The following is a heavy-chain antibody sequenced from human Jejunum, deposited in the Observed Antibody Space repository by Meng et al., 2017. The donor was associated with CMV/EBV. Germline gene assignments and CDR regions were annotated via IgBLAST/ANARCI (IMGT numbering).Heavy chain of an antibody. CDR3: VRAGSGNAYGLFDS. D-gene: IGHD1-26*01. J-gene: IGHJ4*02. Sequence: SGFTFSRHWMHWVRHGPGKGLVWVARVNSGGSDISYADSVKGRFIISRDNAKNTLYLQMNSLRAEDMAVYYCVRAGSGNAYGLFDSWGQGTLVTVSS. CDR1: GFTFSRHW. V-gene: IGHV3-74*01. CDR2: VNSGGSDI.